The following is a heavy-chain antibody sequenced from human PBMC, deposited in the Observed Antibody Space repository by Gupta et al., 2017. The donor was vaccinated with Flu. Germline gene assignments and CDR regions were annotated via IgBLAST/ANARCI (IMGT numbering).Heavy chain of an antibody. V-gene: IGHV4-39*01. CDR3: ARRGGSGRSLDY. Sequence: QLQLQESGPGLVKPSETLSLTCTVSGGSISSSSYYWGWVRQPPGKGLEWIGTIYYSGNTYYNPSLKSRVTMSVDTSKNRFSLRLNSVTAADTAIYYCARRGGSGRSLDYWGQGTLVTGSS. CDR2: IYYSGNT. CDR1: GGSISSSSYY. J-gene: IGHJ4*02. D-gene: IGHD3-10*01.